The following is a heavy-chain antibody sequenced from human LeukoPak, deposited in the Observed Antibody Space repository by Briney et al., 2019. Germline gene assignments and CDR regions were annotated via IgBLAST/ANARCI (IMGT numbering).Heavy chain of an antibody. D-gene: IGHD4-17*01. CDR2: INPNSGGT. CDR1: GYTFTGYY. Sequence: ASVKVSCKASGYTFTGYYMHWVRQAPGQGLEWMGWINPNSGGTNYAQKFQGRVTMTRDTSISTAYMELSSLRSEDTAVYYCARAVRITVTDPIDTYYYYYMDVWGKGTTVTVSS. CDR3: ARAVRITVTDPIDTYYYYYMDV. J-gene: IGHJ6*03. V-gene: IGHV1-2*02.